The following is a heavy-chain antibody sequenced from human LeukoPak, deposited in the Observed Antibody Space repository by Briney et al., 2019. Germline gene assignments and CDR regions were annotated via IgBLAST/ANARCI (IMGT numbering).Heavy chain of an antibody. J-gene: IGHJ4*02. Sequence: SETLSLTCTVSGGSISSYYWSWIRQPPGKGLEWIGSIYYSEGTNYNPSLKSRVTISVDTSKNQFSLKLNSVTAADTAVYYCARGRDGYNFLNRGEYYYFDYWGQGTLVTVSS. D-gene: IGHD5-24*01. CDR2: IYYSEGT. CDR3: ARGRDGYNFLNRGEYYYFDY. CDR1: GGSISSYY. V-gene: IGHV4-59*08.